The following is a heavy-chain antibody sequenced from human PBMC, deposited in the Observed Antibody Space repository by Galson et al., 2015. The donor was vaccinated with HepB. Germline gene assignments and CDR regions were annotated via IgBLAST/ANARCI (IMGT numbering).Heavy chain of an antibody. CDR3: TTEVSAAIVVLRRSDY. Sequence: SLRLSCAASGFIFSNAWMTWVRQAPGKGLEWVGRFKSKTDGGTADYAAPVKGRFTISRDDSKNTLYLQMNSLKTEDTAVYYCTTEVSAAIVVLRRSDYWGQGTLAPVSS. J-gene: IGHJ4*02. CDR1: GFIFSNAW. CDR2: FKSKTDGGTA. D-gene: IGHD3-22*01. V-gene: IGHV3-15*01.